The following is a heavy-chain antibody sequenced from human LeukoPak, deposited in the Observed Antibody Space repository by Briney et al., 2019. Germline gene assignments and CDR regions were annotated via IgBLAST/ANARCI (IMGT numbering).Heavy chain of an antibody. CDR1: GYTFTGYY. Sequence: ASVKVSCKASGYTFTGYYMHWVRQAPGQGLEWMGWINPNSGGTNYAQKFQGRVTMTRDTSISTAYMELRRLRSDDTAVYYCARASPSGSYFDCWGQGTMVTVSS. D-gene: IGHD1-26*01. CDR3: ARASPSGSYFDC. CDR2: INPNSGGT. V-gene: IGHV1-2*02. J-gene: IGHJ4*02.